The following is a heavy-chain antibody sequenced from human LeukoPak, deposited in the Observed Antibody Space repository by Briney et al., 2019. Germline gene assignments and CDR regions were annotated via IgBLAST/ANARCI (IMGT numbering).Heavy chain of an antibody. Sequence: ASVKVSCKASGYTFTSYGISWVRQAPGQGLEWMGWISAYNGNTNYAQKFQGRVTITADESTSTAYMELSSLRSEDTAVYYCARVSRWNDFGYYYYGMDVWGQGTTVTVSS. J-gene: IGHJ6*02. CDR2: ISAYNGNT. CDR1: GYTFTSYG. CDR3: ARVSRWNDFGYYYYGMDV. V-gene: IGHV1-18*01. D-gene: IGHD1-1*01.